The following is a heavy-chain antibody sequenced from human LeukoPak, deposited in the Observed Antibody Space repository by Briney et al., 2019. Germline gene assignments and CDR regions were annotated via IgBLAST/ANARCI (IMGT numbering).Heavy chain of an antibody. Sequence: PSETLSLTCTVSGGSISSYYWSWIRQPPGKGLEWIGYIYYSGSTNYNPSLKSRVTISVDTSKNQFSLKLSSVTAADTAVYYCAREVRYYDILTGYYCYYGMDVWGQGTTVTVSS. CDR1: GGSISSYY. J-gene: IGHJ6*02. CDR3: AREVRYYDILTGYYCYYGMDV. V-gene: IGHV4-59*01. CDR2: IYYSGST. D-gene: IGHD3-9*01.